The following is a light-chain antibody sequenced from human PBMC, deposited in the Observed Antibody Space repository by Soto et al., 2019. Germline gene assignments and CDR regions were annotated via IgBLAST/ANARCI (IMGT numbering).Light chain of an antibody. CDR3: SSYGGRNNLV. J-gene: IGLJ2*01. CDR1: SSDVGGYNY. CDR2: EVN. V-gene: IGLV2-8*01. Sequence: QSVLTQPPSASGSPGQSVTISCTGASSDVGGYNYVSWYQQHPGKAPKLMIYEVNKRPSGVPDRFSGSKFGNTASLTVSGLQGEDEADYYCSSYGGRNNLVFGGGTKLTVL.